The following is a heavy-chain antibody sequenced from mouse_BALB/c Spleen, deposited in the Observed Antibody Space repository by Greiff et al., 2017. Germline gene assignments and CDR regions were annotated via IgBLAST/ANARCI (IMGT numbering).Heavy chain of an antibody. V-gene: IGHV3-6*02. J-gene: IGHJ4*01. CDR3: ARDWRAMDY. CDR1: GYSITSGYY. CDR2: ISYDGSN. Sequence: EVKLVESGPGLVKPSQSLSLTCSVTGYSITSGYYWNWIRQFPGNKLEWMGYISYDGSNNYNPSLKNRISITRDTSKNQFFLKLNSVTTEDTATYYCARDWRAMDYWGQGTSVTVSS.